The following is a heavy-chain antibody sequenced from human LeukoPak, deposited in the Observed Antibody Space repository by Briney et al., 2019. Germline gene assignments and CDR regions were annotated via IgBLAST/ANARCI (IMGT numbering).Heavy chain of an antibody. V-gene: IGHV3-30-3*01. Sequence: GGSLRLSCAASGFTFSSYAMHWVRQAPGKGLEWVAVISYDGSNKYYADSVKGRFTISRDNSKNTLYLQMNSLRSEDTAVYYCARGQRPVSPVVGATKLYYGMDVWGQGTTVTVSS. CDR1: GFTFSSYA. CDR3: ARGQRPVSPVVGATKLYYGMDV. J-gene: IGHJ6*02. D-gene: IGHD1-26*01. CDR2: ISYDGSNK.